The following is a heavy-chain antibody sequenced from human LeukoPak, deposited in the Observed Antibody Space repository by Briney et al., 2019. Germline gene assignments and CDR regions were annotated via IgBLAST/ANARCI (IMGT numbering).Heavy chain of an antibody. Sequence: ASVNVSCKASGYTFTSYYIDWVRQAPGQGLEWMGVINPSGGTTRYAPKFQGRVTMTGDPSTRTVYMELSSLTSDDTAVYFCARGTTDAYWGQGTPVTVSS. CDR1: GYTFTSYY. CDR2: INPSGGTT. V-gene: IGHV1-46*01. D-gene: IGHD1-1*01. CDR3: ARGTTDAY. J-gene: IGHJ4*02.